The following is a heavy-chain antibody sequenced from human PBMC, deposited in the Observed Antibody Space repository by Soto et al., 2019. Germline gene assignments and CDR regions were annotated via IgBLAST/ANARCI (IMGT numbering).Heavy chain of an antibody. V-gene: IGHV4-30-2*01. CDR1: GGSISSGGYS. J-gene: IGHJ4*02. CDR3: ARARRITMIVVAEYYFDY. CDR2: IYHSGST. D-gene: IGHD3-22*01. Sequence: QLQLQESGSGLVKPSQTLSLTCAVSGGSISSGGYSWSWIRQPPGKGLEWIGYIYHSGSTYYNPSLQSRVTISVDRSKSQFSLKLSSVTAADTAVYYCARARRITMIVVAEYYFDYWGQGTLVTVSS.